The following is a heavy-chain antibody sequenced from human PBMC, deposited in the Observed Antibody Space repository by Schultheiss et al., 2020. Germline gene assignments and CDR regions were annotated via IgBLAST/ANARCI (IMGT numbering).Heavy chain of an antibody. J-gene: IGHJ5*02. CDR1: GGSINSYY. Sequence: SQTLSLTCTVSGGSINSYYWGWIRQPPGKGLEWIGSIYYSGSTYYNPSLKSRVTISVDTSKNQFSLKLSSVTAADTAVYYCARVGYDILTGYYSGWFDPWGQGTLVTVSS. CDR3: ARVGYDILTGYYSGWFDP. D-gene: IGHD3-9*01. V-gene: IGHV4-39*07. CDR2: IYYSGST.